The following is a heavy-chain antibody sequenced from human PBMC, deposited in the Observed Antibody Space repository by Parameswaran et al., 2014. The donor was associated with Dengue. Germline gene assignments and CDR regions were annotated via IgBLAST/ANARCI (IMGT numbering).Heavy chain of an antibody. J-gene: IGHJ4*02. CDR2: ISAYNGNT. CDR3: AREFGYSSSWWQFDY. D-gene: IGHD6-13*01. Sequence: WVRQAPGQGLEWMGWISAYNGNTNYAQKLQGRVTMTTDTSTSTAYMELRSLRSDDTAVYYCAREFGYSSSWWQFDYWGQGTLVTVSS. V-gene: IGHV1-18*01.